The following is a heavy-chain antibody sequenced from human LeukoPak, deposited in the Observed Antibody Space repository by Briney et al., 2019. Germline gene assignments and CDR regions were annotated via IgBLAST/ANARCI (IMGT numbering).Heavy chain of an antibody. CDR1: GGSIISFY. CDR2: ISNSGSI. Sequence: SETLSLTCTVSGGSIISFYWSWIRQLPGKGLEWVGYISNSGSINYNPSVKSRVTISVNTSKNQCSLKMSSLTAADTAVYYCARYSGSYYARHDVFDIWGQGTMVSVSS. D-gene: IGHD1-26*01. J-gene: IGHJ3*02. V-gene: IGHV4-59*01. CDR3: ARYSGSYYARHDVFDI.